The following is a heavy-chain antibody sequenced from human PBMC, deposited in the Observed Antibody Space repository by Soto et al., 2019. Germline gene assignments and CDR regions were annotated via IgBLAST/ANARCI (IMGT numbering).Heavy chain of an antibody. V-gene: IGHV3-15*01. CDR3: NTDVPNSYGALDN. Sequence: GGSLRLSCAASGFTFSSYAMHWVRQAPGEGQGLRRGLEWVGRIKSKKDGGTTDYAEPVRGRFTISRDDSKNILYLQMNSLKTEDTAFYYCNTDVPNSYGALDNWGQGTLVT. J-gene: IGHJ4*02. D-gene: IGHD5-18*01. CDR2: IKSKKDGGTT. CDR1: GFTFSSYA.